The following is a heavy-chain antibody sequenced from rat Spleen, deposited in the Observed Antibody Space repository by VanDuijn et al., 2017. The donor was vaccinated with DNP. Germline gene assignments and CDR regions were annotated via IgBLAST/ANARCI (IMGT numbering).Heavy chain of an antibody. CDR2: IIYDGSSI. J-gene: IGHJ4*01. V-gene: IGHV5-7*01. CDR3: ARHMDSGPYYAMDA. Sequence: EVKLVESGGGLVQPGRSLKLSCAASGFTFSNYYMAWVRQSPKKGLEWVATIIYDGSSIYYRDSVRGRFTISRDNAKSTLYLQMDSLRSEETATYYCARHMDSGPYYAMDAWGQGTSVTVSS. D-gene: IGHD4-3*01. CDR1: GFTFSNYY.